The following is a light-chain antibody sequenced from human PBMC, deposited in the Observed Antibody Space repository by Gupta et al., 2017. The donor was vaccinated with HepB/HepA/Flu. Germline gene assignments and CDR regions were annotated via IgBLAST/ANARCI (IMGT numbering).Light chain of an antibody. Sequence: SSELTQDPAVSVALGQTVRITCKGDSLRSYYASWYQQKPGQAPVLVIYGRNNRPSGIPDRFSGSSSGNTASLTITGAQAEDEGDYYCNSLDSSGDHPFGGGTKLTVL. CDR3: NSLDSSGDHP. V-gene: IGLV3-19*01. CDR2: GRN. J-gene: IGLJ2*01. CDR1: SLRSYY.